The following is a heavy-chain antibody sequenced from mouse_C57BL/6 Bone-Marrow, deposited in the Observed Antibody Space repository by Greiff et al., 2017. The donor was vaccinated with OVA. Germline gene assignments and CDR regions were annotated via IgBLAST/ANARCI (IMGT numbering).Heavy chain of an antibody. D-gene: IGHD1-3*01. J-gene: IGHJ2*01. CDR1: GFTFSSYA. CDR2: ISDGGSYT. Sequence: DVKLVESGGGLVKPGGSLKLSCAASGFTFSSYAMSWVRQTPEKRLEWVATISDGGSYTYYPDNVKGRFTISRDNAKNNLYLQMSHLKSEDTAMYYCARSKLVYYFDYWGQGTTLTVSS. V-gene: IGHV5-4*03. CDR3: ARSKLVYYFDY.